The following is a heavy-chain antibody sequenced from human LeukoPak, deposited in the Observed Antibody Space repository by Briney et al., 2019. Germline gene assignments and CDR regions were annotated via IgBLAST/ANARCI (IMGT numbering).Heavy chain of an antibody. CDR3: ARGMATITRDFDY. Sequence: NPGGSLRLPCAASGFTSSDYYMSWIRQAPGKGLEWVSYISSSGSTIYYADSVKGRFTISRDNAKNSLYLQMNSLRAEDTAVYYCARGMATITRDFDYWGQGTLVTVSS. CDR2: ISSSGSTI. J-gene: IGHJ4*02. D-gene: IGHD5-24*01. V-gene: IGHV3-11*01. CDR1: GFTSSDYY.